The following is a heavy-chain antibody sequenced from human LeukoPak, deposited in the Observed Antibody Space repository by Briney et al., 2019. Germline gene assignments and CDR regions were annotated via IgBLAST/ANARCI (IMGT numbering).Heavy chain of an antibody. CDR1: GYTFTIYA. V-gene: IGHV1-3*01. Sequence: ASVTVSFKASGYTFTIYAIHWVRQAPGQRLEWMGWISAGNGNTKYSQNFQGRVTFISNTSATTAFMELSSLRSEDAAVYYCARDSGSGNNDYWGQGTLVTVPS. CDR3: ARDSGSGNNDY. J-gene: IGHJ4*02. CDR2: ISAGNGNT. D-gene: IGHD1-26*01.